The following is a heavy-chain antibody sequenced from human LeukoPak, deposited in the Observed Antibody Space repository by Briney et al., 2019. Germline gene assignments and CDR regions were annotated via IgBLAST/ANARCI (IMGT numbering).Heavy chain of an antibody. CDR1: GFTFSSYG. D-gene: IGHD4-17*01. CDR2: ISYDGSNK. CDR3: AKAGGDYVFYYYYYMDV. V-gene: IGHV3-30*18. Sequence: GGPLRLSCAASGFTFSSYGMHWVRQAPGKGLEWVAVISYDGSNKYYADSVKGRFTISRDNPKNTLYLQMNSLRAEDTAVYYCAKAGGDYVFYYYYYMDVWGKGTTVTVSS. J-gene: IGHJ6*03.